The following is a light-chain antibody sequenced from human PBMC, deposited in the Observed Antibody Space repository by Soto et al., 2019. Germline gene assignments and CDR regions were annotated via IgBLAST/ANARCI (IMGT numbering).Light chain of an antibody. CDR3: TSYSNNNILGV. CDR2: EVS. Sequence: QSAPTQPAPPSGSPRQTITNSRSGISSDSYGYYYVSWYQQHPGKVPKLLIYEVSNRPSGVSDRFSGSKSGNTASLTISGLQAEDEADYYCTSYSNNNILGVFGTGTKVTVL. V-gene: IGLV2-14*01. J-gene: IGLJ1*01. CDR1: SSDSYGYYY.